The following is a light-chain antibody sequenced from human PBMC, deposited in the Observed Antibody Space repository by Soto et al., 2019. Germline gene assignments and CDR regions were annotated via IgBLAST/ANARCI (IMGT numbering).Light chain of an antibody. V-gene: IGKV1-39*01. CDR2: AAS. Sequence: DIQMTQSPSSLSASVGDRVTITCRASRNIGKYLNWYQQKSGRTPRVLIYAASSLQGGVPSRFSGRGSGTDFTLTITSLQPEDFATYYCQQCNSFPLIFGHGTTVEIK. CDR3: QQCNSFPLI. J-gene: IGKJ3*01. CDR1: RNIGKY.